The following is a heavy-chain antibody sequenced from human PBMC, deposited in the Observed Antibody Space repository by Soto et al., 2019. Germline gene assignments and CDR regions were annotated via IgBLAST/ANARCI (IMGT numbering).Heavy chain of an antibody. D-gene: IGHD2-15*01. Sequence: QITLKESGHTLVNPTQTLTLTCTFFGLSRCNIGAAVPWTRPPPGEALEWLPLIYWDEAKRYRPSQESRLTLTKDTSKNQAVPTMANMDSVDTATYYCAYQPCGGGSRYWFSFSGMDVWGQGSTVPVSS. V-gene: IGHV2-5*02. J-gene: IGHJ6*02. CDR1: GLSRCNIGAA. CDR3: AYQPCGGGSRYWFSFSGMDV. CDR2: IYWDEAK.